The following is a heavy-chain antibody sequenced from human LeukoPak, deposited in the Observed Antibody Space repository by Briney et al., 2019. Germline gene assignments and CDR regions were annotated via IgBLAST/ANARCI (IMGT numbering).Heavy chain of an antibody. J-gene: IGHJ4*02. CDR1: GFTFSSYA. CDR3: ARSPYYDILAGFYYYFDY. Sequence: GGSLRLSCAASGFTFSSYAMSWVRQAPGKGLEWVSSISGSGGSTYYADSVKGRFTISRDNSKNTLYLQMNSLRAEDTATYHCARSPYYDILAGFYYYFDYWGQGTLVTVSS. V-gene: IGHV3-23*01. D-gene: IGHD3-9*01. CDR2: ISGSGGST.